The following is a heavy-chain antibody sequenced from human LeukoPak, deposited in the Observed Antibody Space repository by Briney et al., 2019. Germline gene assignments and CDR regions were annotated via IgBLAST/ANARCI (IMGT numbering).Heavy chain of an antibody. CDR2: MNGEGTTI. Sequence: GGSLRLSCATSGLTFRTTWMHWVRQAPGKGLMWVSRMNGEGTTIDYADSVKGRFTVSRDYAKNTLFLQMNNLRTEDTALYFCATARNFRFEYWGQGTLVTVSS. CDR1: GLTFRTTW. J-gene: IGHJ4*02. CDR3: ATARNFRFEY. V-gene: IGHV3-74*01. D-gene: IGHD1-7*01.